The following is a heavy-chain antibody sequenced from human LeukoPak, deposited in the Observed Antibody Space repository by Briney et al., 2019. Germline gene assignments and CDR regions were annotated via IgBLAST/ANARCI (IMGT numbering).Heavy chain of an antibody. J-gene: IGHJ4*02. CDR3: ARAPYDILTGSYFDY. Sequence: GGSLRLSCAASGFSFRSNAMNWVRQAPGKGLEWVAGIGGSGRSTYYAGAVEGRFTISRDNSKNTVDLQMSGLRAEDTAVYYYARAPYDILTGSYFDYWGQGTLVTVSS. CDR2: IGGSGRST. V-gene: IGHV3-23*01. CDR1: GFSFRSNA. D-gene: IGHD3-9*01.